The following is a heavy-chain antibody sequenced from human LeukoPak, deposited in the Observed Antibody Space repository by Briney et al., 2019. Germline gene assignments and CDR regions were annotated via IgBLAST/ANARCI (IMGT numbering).Heavy chain of an antibody. CDR2: ISGSGSPI. D-gene: IGHD7-27*01. CDR1: GGSISSSN. J-gene: IGHJ4*02. V-gene: IGHV3-48*04. Sequence: GTLSLTCAVSGGSISSSNWWSWVRQAPGKGLEWLSYISGSGSPIYYADSVKGRFTISRDNAKNSLYLQMNSLRAEDTAVYYCARDVAWAFDSWGQGTLVTVSS. CDR3: ARDVAWAFDS.